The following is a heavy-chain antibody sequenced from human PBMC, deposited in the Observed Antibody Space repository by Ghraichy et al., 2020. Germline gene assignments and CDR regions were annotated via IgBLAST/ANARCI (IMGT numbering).Heavy chain of an antibody. J-gene: IGHJ4*02. D-gene: IGHD6-19*01. CDR1: GFTFDDYA. Sequence: GGSLRLSCAASGFTFDDYAMHWVRQAPGKGLEWVSGISWNSGSIGYADSVKGRFTISRDNAKNSLYLQMNSLRAEDTALYYCAKDRQWLVRHIDYWGQGTLVTVSS. CDR3: AKDRQWLVRHIDY. CDR2: ISWNSGSI. V-gene: IGHV3-9*01.